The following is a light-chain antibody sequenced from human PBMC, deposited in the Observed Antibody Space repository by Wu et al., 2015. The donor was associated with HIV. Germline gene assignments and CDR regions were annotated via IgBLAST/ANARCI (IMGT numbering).Light chain of an antibody. V-gene: IGKV3-15*01. CDR1: QSVSSN. Sequence: EIVMTQSPATLSVSPGERATLSCRASQSVSSNLAWYQQKPGQAPRLLIYAASTRATGVPARFSGSGSGTEFTLTISSLQSEDFGVYYCQQYNTWPPLTFGGGTKVEIK. CDR3: QQYNTWPPLT. CDR2: AAS. J-gene: IGKJ4*01.